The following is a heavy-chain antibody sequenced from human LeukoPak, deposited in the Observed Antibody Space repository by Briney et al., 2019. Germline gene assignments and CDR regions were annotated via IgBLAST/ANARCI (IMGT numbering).Heavy chain of an antibody. V-gene: IGHV5-51*01. CDR2: IYPGDSDT. D-gene: IGHD1-26*01. CDR1: GFTFSSYW. Sequence: GGSLRLSCAASGFTFSSYWMNWVRQMPGKGLEWMGIIYPGDSDTRYSPSFQGQVTISADKSISTAYLQWSSLKASDTAMYYCARQLVGATYNWFDPWGQGTLVTVSS. J-gene: IGHJ5*02. CDR3: ARQLVGATYNWFDP.